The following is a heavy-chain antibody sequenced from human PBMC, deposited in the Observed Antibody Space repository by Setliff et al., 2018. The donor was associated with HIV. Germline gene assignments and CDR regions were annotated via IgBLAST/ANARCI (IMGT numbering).Heavy chain of an antibody. D-gene: IGHD6-13*01. Sequence: SETLSLTCTVSGDSITGHYWNWIRQPPGKGLEWIGYIYTFGDISYNPSLKSRATISVDKSKNQFFLKLTSVTAADTAVYFCAREGQQLARSFDFWGQGSLVTVS. CDR3: AREGQQLARSFDF. V-gene: IGHV4-4*08. CDR1: GDSITGHY. J-gene: IGHJ4*02. CDR2: IYTFGDI.